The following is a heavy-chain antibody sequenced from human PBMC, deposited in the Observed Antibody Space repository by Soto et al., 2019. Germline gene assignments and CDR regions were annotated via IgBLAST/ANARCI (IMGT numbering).Heavy chain of an antibody. D-gene: IGHD2-15*01. Sequence: EVQLLESGGGLVQPGGSLRLSCEASGFTFSDYVMNWVRQGLGKGLEWVSTIGEAGDTYYADSVKGRFTISRDTSRNMLCLQMNSLRAEDTALYFCAKDGTKGGQHYYAMDVWGQGTTVTVSS. CDR2: IGEAGDT. J-gene: IGHJ6*02. V-gene: IGHV3-23*01. CDR1: GFTFSDYV. CDR3: AKDGTKGGQHYYAMDV.